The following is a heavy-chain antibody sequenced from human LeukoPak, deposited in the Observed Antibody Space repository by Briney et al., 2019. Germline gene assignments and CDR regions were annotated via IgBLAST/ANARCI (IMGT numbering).Heavy chain of an antibody. CDR2: IYSSENT. D-gene: IGHD3-22*01. J-gene: IGHJ5*02. CDR3: ARDITCYYDSSGYYGWFDP. CDR1: GDSISSYY. V-gene: IGHV4-4*07. Sequence: PSETLSLTCSVSGDSISSYYWNWIRQPAGKGLEWIGRIYSSENTNYNPSLKSRVTMSVDTSKNQFSLKLSSVTAADTAVYYCARDITCYYDSSGYYGWFDPWGQGTLVTVSS.